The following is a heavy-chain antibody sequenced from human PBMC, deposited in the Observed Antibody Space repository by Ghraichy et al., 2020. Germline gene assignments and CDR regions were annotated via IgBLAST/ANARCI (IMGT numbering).Heavy chain of an antibody. Sequence: SETLSLTCTVSGGSISSTSYYWGWIRQPPGKGLEWIGSIYYSGGTNYNPSLKSRVTISVDTSKNQFSLKLASVTAADTAVYYCVRPSIAMVSYWYFDLWGRGTLVTVSS. J-gene: IGHJ2*01. CDR1: GGSISSTSYY. V-gene: IGHV4-39*01. CDR3: VRPSIAMVSYWYFDL. CDR2: IYYSGGT. D-gene: IGHD5-18*01.